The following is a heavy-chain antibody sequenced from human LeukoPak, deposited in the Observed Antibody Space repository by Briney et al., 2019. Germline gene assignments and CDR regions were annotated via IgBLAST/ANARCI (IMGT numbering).Heavy chain of an antibody. D-gene: IGHD3-16*02. J-gene: IGHJ3*02. CDR3: ARDLGRKDYVWGSYRWYAFDI. Sequence: ASVKVSCKASGYTFTSYYMHWVRQAPGQGLEWMGIINPSGGSTSYAQKFQGRVTMTRDMSTSTVYMELSSLRSEDTAVYYCARDLGRKDYVWGSYRWYAFDIWGQGTMVTVSS. CDR2: INPSGGST. CDR1: GYTFTSYY. V-gene: IGHV1-46*01.